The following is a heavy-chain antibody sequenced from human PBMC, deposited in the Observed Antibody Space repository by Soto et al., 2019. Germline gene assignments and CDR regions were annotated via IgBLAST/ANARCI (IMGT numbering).Heavy chain of an antibody. V-gene: IGHV1-2*04. D-gene: IGHD5-12*01. CDR2: INPNSGGT. Sequence: ASVKVSFKASGYTFTGYYMHWVRQAPGQGLEWMGWINPNSGGTNYAQKFQGWVTMTRDTSISTAYMELSRLRSDDTAVYYCARGGESSGYDMNWFDPWGQGTLVTVSS. J-gene: IGHJ5*02. CDR1: GYTFTGYY. CDR3: ARGGESSGYDMNWFDP.